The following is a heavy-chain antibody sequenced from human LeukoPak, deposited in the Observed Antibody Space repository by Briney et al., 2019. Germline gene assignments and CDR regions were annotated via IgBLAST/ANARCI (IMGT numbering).Heavy chain of an antibody. CDR3: AKIREQYLDSYCYGMDV. Sequence: PGGSLRLSCAASGFTFSSYAMSWVRQAPGKGLAGVSSISYSGDATYYVDSVKGRFTISRDNSRNMLYLQMNSLRAEDTAVYYCAKIREQYLDSYCYGMDVWGQGTTVTVSS. CDR1: GFTFSSYA. J-gene: IGHJ6*02. D-gene: IGHD6-13*01. CDR2: ISYSGDAT. V-gene: IGHV3-23*01.